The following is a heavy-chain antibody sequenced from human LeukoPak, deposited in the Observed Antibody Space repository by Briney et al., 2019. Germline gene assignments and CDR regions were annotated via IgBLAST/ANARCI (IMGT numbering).Heavy chain of an antibody. V-gene: IGHV4-31*03. CDR3: ARGIYDFWSGYYRGYYGMDV. CDR1: GGSISSGGYY. D-gene: IGHD3-3*01. J-gene: IGHJ6*02. Sequence: SETLSLTCTVSGGSISSGGYYWSWIRQHPGKGLEWIGYIYYSGSTYYNPSLKSRVTISVDTSKNQFSLKLSSVTAADTAVYYCARGIYDFWSGYYRGYYGMDVWGQGTTVTVSS. CDR2: IYYSGST.